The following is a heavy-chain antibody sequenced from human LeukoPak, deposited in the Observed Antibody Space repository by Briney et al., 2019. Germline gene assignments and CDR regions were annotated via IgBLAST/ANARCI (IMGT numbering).Heavy chain of an antibody. J-gene: IGHJ5*02. CDR3: ARDTFGAAARNWFDP. Sequence: SETLSLTCTVSGYSISSGYYWGWTRQPPGKGLEWIGSIYHSGSTYYNPSLKSRVTISVDTSKNQFSLKLSSVTAADTAVYYCARDTFGAAARNWFDPWGQGTLVAVSS. CDR2: IYHSGST. V-gene: IGHV4-38-2*02. CDR1: GYSISSGYY. D-gene: IGHD3-16*01.